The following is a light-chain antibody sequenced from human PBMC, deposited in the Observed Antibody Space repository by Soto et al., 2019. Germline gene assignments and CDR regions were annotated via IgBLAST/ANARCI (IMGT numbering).Light chain of an antibody. CDR1: QGIGDT. V-gene: IGKV3-15*01. Sequence: EFEIRQSPATLSVSPGQGANLSCRASQGIGDTLAWYQHKPGQTPRLLIYDTSTRATGVPTRFSGSGSGTEFTLAISRLEPEDSAVYYCQQHGTTFGQGTKVDIK. J-gene: IGKJ1*01. CDR3: QQHGTT. CDR2: DTS.